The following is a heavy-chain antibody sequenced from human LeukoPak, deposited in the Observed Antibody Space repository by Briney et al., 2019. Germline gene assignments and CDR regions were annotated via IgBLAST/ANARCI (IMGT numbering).Heavy chain of an antibody. D-gene: IGHD6-13*01. V-gene: IGHV4-61*01. CDR2: IYYSGST. CDR1: GGSVSSGSYY. CDR3: ARGAGYSSSNDY. Sequence: PSETLSLTCTVSGGSVSSGSYYWSWIRQPPGKGLEWIGYIYYSGSTSYNPSLKSRVTISVDTSKNQFSLKLSSVTAADTAVYYCARGAGYSSSNDYWGQGTLVTVSS. J-gene: IGHJ4*02.